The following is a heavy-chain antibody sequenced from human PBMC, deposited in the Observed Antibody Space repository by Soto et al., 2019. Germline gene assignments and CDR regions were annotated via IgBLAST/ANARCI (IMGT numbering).Heavy chain of an antibody. CDR3: ARAGSYYDSCGYYLDY. V-gene: IGHV1-69*01. CDR1: GGTFSSYA. J-gene: IGHJ4*02. CDR2: IIPIFGTA. Sequence: QVQLVQSGAEVKKPGSSVKVSCKASGGTFSSYAISWVRQAPGQGLEWMGGIIPIFGTANYAQKFQGRVTITADESTSTAYMELSSLRSEDTAVYYCARAGSYYDSCGYYLDYWGQGTLVTVSS. D-gene: IGHD3-22*01.